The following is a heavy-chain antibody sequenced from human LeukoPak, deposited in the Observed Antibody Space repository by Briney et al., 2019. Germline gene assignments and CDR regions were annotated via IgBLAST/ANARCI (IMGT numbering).Heavy chain of an antibody. D-gene: IGHD3-22*01. CDR1: GFTVSSNY. CDR2: IYSGGST. CDR3: ARAMASYYDSSGYPLYYFDY. J-gene: IGHJ4*02. Sequence: PGRSLRLSCAASGFTVSSNYMSWVRQAPRKGLEWVSVIYSGGSTYYADSVKGRFTISRDTSNNTLYLQMNSLRAEDTAVYYCARAMASYYDSSGYPLYYFDYWGQGTLVTVSS. V-gene: IGHV3-53*01.